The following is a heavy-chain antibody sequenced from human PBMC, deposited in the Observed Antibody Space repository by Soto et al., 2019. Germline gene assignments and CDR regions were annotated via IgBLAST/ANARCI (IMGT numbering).Heavy chain of an antibody. CDR2: ISYDGSNK. CDR1: GFTFSSYG. D-gene: IGHD4-17*01. J-gene: IGHJ5*02. Sequence: QVQLVESGGGVVQPGRSLRLSCAASGFTFSSYGMHWVRQSPGKGLEWVAVISYDGSNKYYADSVKGRFTISRDNSKNTLYLQMNSLRAEDTAVYYCAKASYGDYGGGFDPWGPGTLVTVSS. V-gene: IGHV3-30*18. CDR3: AKASYGDYGGGFDP.